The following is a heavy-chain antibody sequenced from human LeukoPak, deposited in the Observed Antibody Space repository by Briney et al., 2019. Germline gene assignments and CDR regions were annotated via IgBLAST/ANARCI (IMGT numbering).Heavy chain of an antibody. J-gene: IGHJ4*02. Sequence: SETLSLTCAVYGGSFSGYYWSWIRQPPGKGLEWIGEINCSGSTNYSPSLKSRVTISVDTSKNQFSLKLSSVTAADTAVYYCASGPGSSDFDYWGQGTLVTVSS. CDR3: ASGPGSSDFDY. CDR2: INCSGST. D-gene: IGHD2-15*01. V-gene: IGHV4-34*01. CDR1: GGSFSGYY.